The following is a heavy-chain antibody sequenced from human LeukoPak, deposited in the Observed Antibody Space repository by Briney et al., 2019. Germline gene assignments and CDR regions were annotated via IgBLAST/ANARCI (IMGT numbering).Heavy chain of an antibody. Sequence: ASVKVSCKASGYTFTSYAMNWVRQAPGQGLEWMGWINTNTGNPTYAQGFTGRFVFSLDTSVSTAYLQISSLKAEDTAVYYCARVNSNYFKTPRWGAFDPWGQGTLVTVSS. CDR1: GYTFTSYA. CDR2: INTNTGNP. CDR3: ARVNSNYFKTPRWGAFDP. D-gene: IGHD4-11*01. V-gene: IGHV7-4-1*02. J-gene: IGHJ5*02.